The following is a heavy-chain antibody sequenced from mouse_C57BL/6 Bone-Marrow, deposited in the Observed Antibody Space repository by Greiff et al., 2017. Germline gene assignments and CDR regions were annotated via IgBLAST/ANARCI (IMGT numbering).Heavy chain of an antibody. CDR3: ARCGSSNWYFDV. J-gene: IGHJ1*03. CDR2: INPNNGGT. CDR1: GYTFTDYY. D-gene: IGHD1-1*01. Sequence: VQLQQSGPELVKPGASVKISCKASGYTFTDYYMNWVKQSHGKSLEWIGDINPNNGGTSYNQKFKGKATLTVDKSSSTAYMELRSLTSEDSAVYYCARCGSSNWYFDVWGTGTTVTVSS. V-gene: IGHV1-26*01.